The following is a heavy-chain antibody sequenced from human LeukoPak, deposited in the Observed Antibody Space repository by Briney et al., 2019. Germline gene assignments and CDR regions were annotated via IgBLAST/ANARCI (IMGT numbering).Heavy chain of an antibody. CDR2: IYYSGST. CDR3: ARGLYYDYVWGSYRDNWFDP. V-gene: IGHV4-59*01. D-gene: IGHD3-16*02. Sequence: SETLSLTCTVSGGSISSYYWSWIRQPPGKGLEWIGYIYYSGSTNYNPSLKSRVTISVDTSKNQFSLELRSVTAADTAVYYCARGLYYDYVWGSYRDNWFDPWGQGTLVTVSS. CDR1: GGSISSYY. J-gene: IGHJ5*02.